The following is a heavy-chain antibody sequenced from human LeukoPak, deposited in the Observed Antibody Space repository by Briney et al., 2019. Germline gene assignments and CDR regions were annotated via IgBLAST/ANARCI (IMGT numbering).Heavy chain of an antibody. J-gene: IGHJ6*02. Sequence: PGGSLRLSCAASGFTFSSYWMHWVRQAPGKGLVWVSRINSDGSSTSYADSVKGRFTISRDNAKNTLYLQMNSLRAEDTAVYYCARLKDCSSTSCWYYYYYYGMDVWGQGTTVTVSS. D-gene: IGHD2-2*01. V-gene: IGHV3-74*01. CDR1: GFTFSSYW. CDR2: INSDGSST. CDR3: ARLKDCSSTSCWYYYYYYGMDV.